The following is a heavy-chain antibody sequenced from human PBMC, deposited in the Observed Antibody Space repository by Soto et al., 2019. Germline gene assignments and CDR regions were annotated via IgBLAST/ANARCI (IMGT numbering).Heavy chain of an antibody. CDR1: GGTFSSYA. CDR3: ARSEKYSSIYYYYYGMDV. J-gene: IGHJ6*02. V-gene: IGHV1-69*12. Sequence: QVQLVQSGAEVKKPGSSVKVSCKASGGTFSSYAISWVRQAPGQGLEWMGGIIPIFGTANYAQKFQGRVTITAAESTTTGYMGLSSLRSEDTAVYYCARSEKYSSIYYYYYGMDVWGQGTTVTVSS. D-gene: IGHD4-4*01. CDR2: IIPIFGTA.